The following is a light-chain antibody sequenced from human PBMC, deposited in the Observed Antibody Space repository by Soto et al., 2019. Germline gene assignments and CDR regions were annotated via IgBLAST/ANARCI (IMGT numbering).Light chain of an antibody. CDR2: GAS. Sequence: EVVLTQSPGTLSLSPGERATLSCRASQNVSSNFLAWYQQKPGQAPRLLIYGASIRAAGIPDRFSGSGSGPDFTLTISRLESDDFSVYFCQQFDSSLVYTFGQGTKLEIK. V-gene: IGKV3-20*01. CDR3: QQFDSSLVYT. CDR1: QNVSSNF. J-gene: IGKJ2*01.